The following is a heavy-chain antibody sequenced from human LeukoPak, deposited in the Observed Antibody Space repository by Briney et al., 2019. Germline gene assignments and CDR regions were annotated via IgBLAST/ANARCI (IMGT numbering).Heavy chain of an antibody. CDR2: INHSGST. D-gene: IGHD6-13*01. J-gene: IGHJ4*02. V-gene: IGHV4-34*01. Sequence: SETLSLTCAVYGGSFSGYYWSWIRQPQGKGLEWIGEINHSGSTNYNPSLKSRVTISVDTSKNQFSLKLSSVTAADTAVYYCASGRAAAGVSGADYWGQGTLVTVSS. CDR3: ASGRAAAGVSGADY. CDR1: GGSFSGYY.